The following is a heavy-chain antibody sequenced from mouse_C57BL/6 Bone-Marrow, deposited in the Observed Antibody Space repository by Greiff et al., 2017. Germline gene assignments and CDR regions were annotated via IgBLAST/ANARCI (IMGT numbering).Heavy chain of an antibody. CDR2: IWGVGST. CDR1: GFSLTSYG. Sequence: VQLQQSGPGLVAPSQSLSITCTVSGFSLTSYGVDWVRQSPGKGLEWLGVIWGVGSTNYNSALKSRLSISKDNSKSQVFLKMNSLQTDDTAMYYCASGAVVPFAYWGQGTLVTVSA. D-gene: IGHD1-1*01. CDR3: ASGAVVPFAY. V-gene: IGHV2-6*01. J-gene: IGHJ3*01.